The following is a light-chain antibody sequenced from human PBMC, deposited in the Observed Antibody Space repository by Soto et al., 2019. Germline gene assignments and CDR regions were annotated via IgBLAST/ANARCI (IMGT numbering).Light chain of an antibody. CDR2: VNSDGSH. CDR1: SGHSNYA. Sequence: QLVLIQSPSASASLGASVKLTCTLSSGHSNYAIAWHQQQPEKGPRYLMKVNSDGSHRKGDGIPDRFSGSSSGAQRYLTISSLQSEDEADYYCQTWGTGIRVFGTGTKLTVL. V-gene: IGLV4-69*01. CDR3: QTWGTGIRV. J-gene: IGLJ1*01.